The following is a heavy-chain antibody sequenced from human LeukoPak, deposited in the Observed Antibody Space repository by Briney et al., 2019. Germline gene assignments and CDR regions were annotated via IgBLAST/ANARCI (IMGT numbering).Heavy chain of an antibody. CDR3: ARAPYSSSSLDTYYYYYYMDV. Sequence: PSETLSLTCTVSGGSISSSSYYWGWIRQPPGKGLELIGSFYYSGSTYYNPSLKSRVTISVDTSKNQFSPKLSSVTAADTAVYYCARAPYSSSSLDTYYYYYYMDVWGKGTTVTVSS. D-gene: IGHD6-6*01. CDR2: FYYSGST. J-gene: IGHJ6*03. CDR1: GGSISSSSYY. V-gene: IGHV4-39*07.